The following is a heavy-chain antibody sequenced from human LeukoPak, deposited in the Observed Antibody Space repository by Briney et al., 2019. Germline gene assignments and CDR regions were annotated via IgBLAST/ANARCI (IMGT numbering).Heavy chain of an antibody. CDR3: ARDRDGLDY. V-gene: IGHV3-7*01. J-gene: IGHJ4*02. CDR1: GFIFSSYW. Sequence: PGGSLRLSCAASGFIFSSYWMSWVRQAPGKGLEWVANIKQDGSEKYYVDSVKGRFTISRDNAKNSLYLQMNSLRAEDTAVYYCARDRDGLDYWGQGTLVTVSS. CDR2: IKQDGSEK. D-gene: IGHD5-24*01.